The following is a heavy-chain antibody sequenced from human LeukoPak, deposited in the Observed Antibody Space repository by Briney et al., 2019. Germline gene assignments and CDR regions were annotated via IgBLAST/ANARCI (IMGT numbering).Heavy chain of an antibody. V-gene: IGHV3-30*04. CDR3: AKDPSSGWYENWFDP. CDR2: ISYDGRNQ. CDR1: GFIFSNYA. J-gene: IGHJ5*02. D-gene: IGHD6-19*01. Sequence: PGRSLRLSCAASGFIFSNYAMHWVRQAPGKGLEWVAVISYDGRNQYYVDSVKGRFTVSRDNSKSTLYLQMNSLRAEDTAVYYCAKDPSSGWYENWFDPWGQGTLVTVSS.